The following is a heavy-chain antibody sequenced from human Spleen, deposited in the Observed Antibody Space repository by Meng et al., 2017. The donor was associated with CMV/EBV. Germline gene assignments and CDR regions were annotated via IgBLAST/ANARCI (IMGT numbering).Heavy chain of an antibody. V-gene: IGHV1-2*02. Sequence: SCKASGYTFTGYYMHWVRQAPGQGLEWMGWVNPSSGGTKYAPKFQGRISMTRDTSTGTAYMELRSLRSDDTATYYCARVSNGYGYDYWGQGSLVTVSS. J-gene: IGHJ4*02. CDR2: VNPSSGGT. CDR1: GYTFTGYY. CDR3: ARVSNGYGYDY. D-gene: IGHD5-24*01.